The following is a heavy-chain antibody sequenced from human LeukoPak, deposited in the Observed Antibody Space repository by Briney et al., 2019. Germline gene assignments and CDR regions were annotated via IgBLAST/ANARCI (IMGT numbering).Heavy chain of an antibody. Sequence: GGSLRLSCAASGFTFSSYEMNWVRQAPGKGLEWVSYISSSGSTIYYADSVKGRFTISRDNAKNSLYLQMNSLRAEDTAVYYCARGSPHYGSGSYSHIWYWGQGTLVTVSS. J-gene: IGHJ4*02. V-gene: IGHV3-48*03. CDR2: ISSSGSTI. D-gene: IGHD3-10*01. CDR1: GFTFSSYE. CDR3: ARGSPHYGSGSYSHIWY.